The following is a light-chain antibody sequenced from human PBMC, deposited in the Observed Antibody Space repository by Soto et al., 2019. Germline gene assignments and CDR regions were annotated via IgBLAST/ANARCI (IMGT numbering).Light chain of an antibody. CDR3: QQYSKWPLT. CDR2: SAS. V-gene: IGKV3-15*01. CDR1: QSVSSY. J-gene: IGKJ4*01. Sequence: EIVMTQSPATLSVSPGERATLSCRASQSVSSYLDWYQQKPGQAPRLLIYSASTRATGIPARFSGSGSGTEFVLTISSLQSEDFAVYYCQQYSKWPLTFGGGTKVEIK.